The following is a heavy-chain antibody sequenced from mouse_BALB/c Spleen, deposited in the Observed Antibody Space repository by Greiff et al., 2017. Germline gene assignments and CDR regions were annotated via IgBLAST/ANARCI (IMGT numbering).Heavy chain of an antibody. Sequence: VQLQQSGAELVKPGASVKLSCTASGFNIKDTYMHWVKQRPEQGLEWIGRIDPANGNTKYDPKFQGKATITADTSSNTAYLQLSSLTSEDTAVYYCAMIYYGYDGFAYWGQGTLVTVSA. CDR2: IDPANGNT. J-gene: IGHJ3*01. D-gene: IGHD2-2*01. V-gene: IGHV14-3*02. CDR3: AMIYYGYDGFAY. CDR1: GFNIKDTY.